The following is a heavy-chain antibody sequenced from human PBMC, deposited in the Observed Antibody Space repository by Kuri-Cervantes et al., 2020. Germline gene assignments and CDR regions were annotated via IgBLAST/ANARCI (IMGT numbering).Heavy chain of an antibody. CDR3: ARGLGYFDY. CDR1: GFTFSSFS. J-gene: IGHJ4*02. V-gene: IGHV3-21*03. D-gene: IGHD4-11*01. Sequence: GESLKISCAASGFTFSSFSMNWVRQAPGKGLEWVSSISSGSSYIYYADSVKGRFTISRDNAKNSLYLQMNSLRAEDTAVYYCARGLGYFDYWGQGTLVTVSS. CDR2: ISSGSSYI.